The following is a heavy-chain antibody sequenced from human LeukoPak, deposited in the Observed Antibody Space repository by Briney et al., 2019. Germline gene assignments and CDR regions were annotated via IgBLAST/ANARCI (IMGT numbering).Heavy chain of an antibody. CDR1: GFTFSSYA. CDR3: AKDEALIAVAGLDY. J-gene: IGHJ4*02. CDR2: ISGSGGST. Sequence: GGSLRLSCAASGFTFSSYAMSWVRQAPGKGLERVSGISGSGGSTFYADSVNGRFTTSRDNSNNTLDVEINSLRAEDTAVYYCAKDEALIAVAGLDYWGQGTLVTVSS. D-gene: IGHD6-19*01. V-gene: IGHV3-23*01.